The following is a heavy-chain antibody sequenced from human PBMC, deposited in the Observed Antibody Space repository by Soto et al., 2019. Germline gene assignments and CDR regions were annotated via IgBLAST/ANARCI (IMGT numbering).Heavy chain of an antibody. CDR3: ARGRLVWERNVGAFDI. CDR2: IIPIFGTA. V-gene: IGHV1-69*13. CDR1: GGTISSYA. J-gene: IGHJ3*02. D-gene: IGHD1-26*01. Sequence: VKVSCKASGGTISSYAISWVRQAPGQGLEWMGGIIPIFGTANYAQKFQGRVTITADESTSTAYMELSSLRSEDTAVYYCARGRLVWERNVGAFDIWGQGTMVTVSS.